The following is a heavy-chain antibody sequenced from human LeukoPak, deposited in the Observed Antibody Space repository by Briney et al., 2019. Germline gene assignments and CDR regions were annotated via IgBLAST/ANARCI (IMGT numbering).Heavy chain of an antibody. D-gene: IGHD6-19*01. V-gene: IGHV3-30*03. CDR2: ISYDGSNK. CDR3: AREAGIAVAGLDAFDI. Sequence: GGSLRLSCAASGFTFSSYGMHWVRQAPGKGLEWVAVISYDGSNKYYADSVKGRFTISRDNSKNTLYLQMNSLRAEDTAVYYCAREAGIAVAGLDAFDIWSQGTMVTVSS. J-gene: IGHJ3*02. CDR1: GFTFSSYG.